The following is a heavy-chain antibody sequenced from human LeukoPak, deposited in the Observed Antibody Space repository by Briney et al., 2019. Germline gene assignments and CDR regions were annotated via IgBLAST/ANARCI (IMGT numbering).Heavy chain of an antibody. Sequence: PGGSLRLSCAAPGFPFSSNYMSWGRQAPGKGLEWVSVIYSGGSTYYADSVKGRFTISRDNSKNTLYLQKNSLRAEDTAVYYCARDGYSYGYYFDYWGQGTLVTVSS. D-gene: IGHD5-18*01. CDR1: GFPFSSNY. CDR3: ARDGYSYGYYFDY. V-gene: IGHV3-53*01. J-gene: IGHJ4*02. CDR2: IYSGGST.